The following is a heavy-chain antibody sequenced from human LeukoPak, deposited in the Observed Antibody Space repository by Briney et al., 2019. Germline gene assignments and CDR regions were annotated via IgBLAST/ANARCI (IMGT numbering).Heavy chain of an antibody. J-gene: IGHJ3*02. CDR1: GFTFDDYA. CDR2: ISWNSGSI. CDR3: AKDIAAAGDDAFDI. D-gene: IGHD6-13*01. V-gene: IGHV3-9*03. Sequence: GGSLRLSCTASGFTFDDYAMHWVRQAPGKGLEWVSGISWNSGSIGYADSVKGRFTISRDNAKNSLYLQMNSLRAEDMALYYCAKDIAAAGDDAFDIWGQGTMVTVSS.